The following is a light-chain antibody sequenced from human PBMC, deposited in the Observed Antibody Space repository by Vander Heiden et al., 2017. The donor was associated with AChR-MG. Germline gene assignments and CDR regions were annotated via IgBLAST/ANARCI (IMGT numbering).Light chain of an antibody. CDR3: QVWDSDSDHMV. Sequence: SYVLTQPPSASVAPGRTAKITCGGYNIGTKSVHWYQQKAGQAPVMVIYYDTDRPSGIPERFSGSNSENTATLTISRVEAGDGADYYCQVWDSDSDHMVFGGGTSLTVL. CDR2: YDT. J-gene: IGLJ2*01. CDR1: NIGTKS. V-gene: IGLV3-21*04.